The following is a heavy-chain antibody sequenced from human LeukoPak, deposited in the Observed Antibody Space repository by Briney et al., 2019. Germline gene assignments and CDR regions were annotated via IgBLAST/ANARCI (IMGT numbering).Heavy chain of an antibody. CDR2: ISSSSSYI. J-gene: IGHJ4*02. CDR1: GFTFSSYS. D-gene: IGHD6-6*01. V-gene: IGHV3-21*01. Sequence: GGSLRLSCAASGFTFSSYSMNWVRQAPGKGLEWVSSISSSSSYIYYADSVKGRFTISRDNAKNSLYLQMNSLRAEDTAVYYCASLGLSSSSSSGWGQGTLVTVSS. CDR3: ASLGLSSSSSSG.